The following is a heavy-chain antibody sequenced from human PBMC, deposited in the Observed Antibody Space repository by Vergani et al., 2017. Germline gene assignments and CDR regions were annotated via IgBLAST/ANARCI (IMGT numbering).Heavy chain of an antibody. CDR3: ARSRIYYGAGSPDY. D-gene: IGHD3-10*01. Sequence: QVNLQESGPGLVKPSETLSLTCTVSGASANSYYWSWIRQPPGKGLVWMGYVSFRGVTLYDPSVKGRMTISLKTSSNQFSLYLTSVTAADTALYYCARSRIYYGAGSPDYWGQGTLVTVSS. CDR1: GASANSYY. CDR2: VSFRGVT. V-gene: IGHV4-59*02. J-gene: IGHJ4*02.